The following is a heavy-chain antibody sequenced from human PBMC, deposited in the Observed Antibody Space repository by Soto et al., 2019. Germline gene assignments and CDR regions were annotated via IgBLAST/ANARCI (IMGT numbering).Heavy chain of an antibody. V-gene: IGHV1-2*04. Sequence: ASVKVSCKASGYTFTGYYMHWVRQAPGQGLEWMGWINPNSGGTNYAQKFQGWVTMTRDTSISTAYMELSRLRSDDTAVYYCARDSSSIAARPGSRGMDVWGQGTTVTVSS. J-gene: IGHJ6*02. CDR2: INPNSGGT. CDR3: ARDSSSIAARPGSRGMDV. CDR1: GYTFTGYY. D-gene: IGHD6-6*01.